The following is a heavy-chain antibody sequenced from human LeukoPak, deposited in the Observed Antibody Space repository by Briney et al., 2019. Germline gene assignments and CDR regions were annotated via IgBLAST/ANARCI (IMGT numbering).Heavy chain of an antibody. CDR3: ARRSSGWGSDYFDY. V-gene: IGHV4-39*01. CDR1: GGSISSSSYY. Sequence: PSETLSLTCTVSGGSISSSSYYWGWIRQPPGKGLEWIGSIYYSGSTYYNPSLKSRFTISVDTSKNQFSLKLSSVTAADTAVYYCARRSSGWGSDYFDYWGQGTLVTVSS. J-gene: IGHJ4*02. D-gene: IGHD6-19*01. CDR2: IYYSGST.